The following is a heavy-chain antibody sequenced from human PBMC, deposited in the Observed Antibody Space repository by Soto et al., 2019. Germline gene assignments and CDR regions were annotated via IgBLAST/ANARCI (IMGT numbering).Heavy chain of an antibody. V-gene: IGHV4-59*01. CDR2: IFYSGST. CDR1: GGSITSYY. Sequence: SETLSLTCTVSGGSITSYYWSWIRQPPGKGLEWIGYIFYSGSTNYNPSLTSRATLSVDTSRNQLSLKLTSVNAADTTVYYCARVGGAPLGAFDIWGQGTMVTVSS. D-gene: IGHD1-26*01. J-gene: IGHJ3*02. CDR3: ARVGGAPLGAFDI.